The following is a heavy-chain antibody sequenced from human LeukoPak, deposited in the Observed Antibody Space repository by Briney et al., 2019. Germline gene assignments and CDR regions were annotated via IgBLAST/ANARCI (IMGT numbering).Heavy chain of an antibody. J-gene: IGHJ5*02. Sequence: SETLSLTCAVYGGSFSGYYWSWIRQPPGKGLEWIGEINHSGSTNYNPSLKSRVTISVDTPKNQFSLKLSSVTAADTAVYYCARASPGDIVVVVAAAWFDPWGQGTLVTVSS. CDR2: INHSGST. V-gene: IGHV4-34*01. CDR3: ARASPGDIVVVVAAAWFDP. CDR1: GGSFSGYY. D-gene: IGHD2-15*01.